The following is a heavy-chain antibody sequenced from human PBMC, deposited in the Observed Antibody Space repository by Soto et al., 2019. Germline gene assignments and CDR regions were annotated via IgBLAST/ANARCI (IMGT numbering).Heavy chain of an antibody. CDR1: GFTFSSYS. D-gene: IGHD3-10*01. V-gene: IGHV3-21*01. J-gene: IGHJ3*02. Sequence: LRLSCAASGFTFSSYSMNWVRQAPGKGLEWVSSISSSSSYIYYADSVKGRFTISRDNAKNSLYLQMNSLRAEDTAVYYCARGYSHGSGSYYADRPNAAFDIWGQGTMVTVSS. CDR3: ARGYSHGSGSYYADRPNAAFDI. CDR2: ISSSSSYI.